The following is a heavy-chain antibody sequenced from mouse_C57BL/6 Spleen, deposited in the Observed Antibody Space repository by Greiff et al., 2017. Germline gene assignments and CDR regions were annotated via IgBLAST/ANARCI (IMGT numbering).Heavy chain of an antibody. CDR3: ARYSSYAMDY. Sequence: QVQLKQSGAELARPGASVKMSCKASGYTFTSYTMHWVKQRPGQGLEWIGYINPSSGYTKYNQKFKDKATLTADKSSSTAYMQLSSLTSEDSAVYYCARYSSYAMDYWGQGTSVTVSS. CDR1: GYTFTSYT. V-gene: IGHV1-4*01. J-gene: IGHJ4*01. CDR2: INPSSGYT. D-gene: IGHD2-12*01.